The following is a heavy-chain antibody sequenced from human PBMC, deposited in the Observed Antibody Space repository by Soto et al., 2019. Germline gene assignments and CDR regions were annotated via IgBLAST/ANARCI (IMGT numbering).Heavy chain of an antibody. CDR2: ISYDGSNK. J-gene: IGHJ6*02. V-gene: IGHV3-30-3*01. CDR3: ARGPPHCISTSWCGGYGMDV. Sequence: GGSLRLSCAASGFTFSSYAMHWVRQAPGKGLEWLAVISYDGSNKYYADSVKGRFTISRDNSKNTLYLQMNSLRAEDTAVYYCARGPPHCISTSWCGGYGMDVWGQGTTVTVSS. D-gene: IGHD2-2*01. CDR1: GFTFSSYA.